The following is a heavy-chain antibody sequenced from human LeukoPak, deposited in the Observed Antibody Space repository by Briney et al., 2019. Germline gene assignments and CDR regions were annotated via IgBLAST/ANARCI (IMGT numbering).Heavy chain of an antibody. V-gene: IGHV1-8*01. CDR2: MNPNSGNT. CDR1: GYTFTTYV. CDR3: ARGPNKSDGGNSGSAWFDP. Sequence: ASVKVSCKPSGYTFTTYVINWVRQATGQRLEWMGWMNPNSGNTGYAQKFQGRVTMTRNTSISTAYMELSSLRSEDTAVYYCARGPNKSDGGNSGSAWFDPWGQGTLVTVSS. J-gene: IGHJ5*02. D-gene: IGHD4-23*01.